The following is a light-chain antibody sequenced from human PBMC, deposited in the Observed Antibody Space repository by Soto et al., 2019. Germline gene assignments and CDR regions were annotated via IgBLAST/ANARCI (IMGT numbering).Light chain of an antibody. V-gene: IGKV2-28*01. Sequence: DIVMTQTPLSLPVTHGEPASISCRSSQSLLDSEDGDTYLDWYLQKPGQSPQLLIYLGSNRASGVPDRFSGSGSGTDFTLKISRVEAEDVGVYYCMQALHLWTFGQGTKVDIK. CDR1: QSLLDSEDGDTY. CDR3: MQALHLWT. J-gene: IGKJ1*01. CDR2: LGS.